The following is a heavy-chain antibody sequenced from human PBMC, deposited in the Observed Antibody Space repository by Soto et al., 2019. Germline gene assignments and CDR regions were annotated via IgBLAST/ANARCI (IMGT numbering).Heavy chain of an antibody. CDR3: ATYDYMGGGYRYFGS. V-gene: IGHV3-23*03. CDR1: ELPFSSFA. D-gene: IGHD3-16*02. J-gene: IGHJ4*02. CDR2: LSSGGGST. Sequence: GGSLRLSCTTSELPFSSFAMTWVRQAPGKGLEWVSLLSSGGGSTYYADSAEGRFTISRDNSKNTLYLQMNSLRAEDTAVYYCATYDYMGGGYRYFGSWGQGTLVTVSS.